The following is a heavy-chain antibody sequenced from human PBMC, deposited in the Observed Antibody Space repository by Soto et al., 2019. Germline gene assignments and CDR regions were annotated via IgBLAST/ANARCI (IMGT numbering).Heavy chain of an antibody. V-gene: IGHV1-69*08. D-gene: IGHD6-19*01. J-gene: IGHJ3*02. Sequence: QVQLVQSGAEVKKPGSSVKVSCKASGGTLSSYTISWVRQAPGQGLEWMGRIIPILGIANYAQKFQGRVTTTADKSTSTAYMELSSLRSEDTAVYYCARDISSCIAVAGHGGDYAFDIWGQGTMVTVSS. CDR1: GGTLSSYT. CDR3: ARDISSCIAVAGHGGDYAFDI. CDR2: IIPILGIA.